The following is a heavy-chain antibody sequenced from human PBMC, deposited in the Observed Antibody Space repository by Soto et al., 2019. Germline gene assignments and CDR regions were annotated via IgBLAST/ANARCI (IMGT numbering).Heavy chain of an antibody. CDR1: GGTFSSYA. V-gene: IGHV1-69*13. CDR2: IIPIFGTA. J-gene: IGHJ5*02. CDR3: ASSGTTVTDWFDP. D-gene: IGHD4-4*01. Sequence: ASVKVSCKASGGTFSSYAISWVRQAPGRGLEWMGGIIPIFGTANYAQKFQGRVTITADESTSTAYMELSSLRSEDTAVYYCASSGTTVTDWFDPWGQGTLVTVSS.